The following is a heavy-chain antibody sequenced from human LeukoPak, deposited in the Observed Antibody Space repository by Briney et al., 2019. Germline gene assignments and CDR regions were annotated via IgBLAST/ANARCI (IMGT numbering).Heavy chain of an antibody. CDR1: GFKFSNHG. Sequence: SGGSLRLSCTASGFKFSNHGMNWVRQAPGKGLEWVAVIWSDGSNKYHAGSVKGRFTVTRDNSMSTLYLQMNSLRAEDTAVYYCARDLELEYWGQGTLVTVSS. D-gene: IGHD1-7*01. CDR2: IWSDGSNK. J-gene: IGHJ4*02. CDR3: ARDLELEY. V-gene: IGHV3-33*01.